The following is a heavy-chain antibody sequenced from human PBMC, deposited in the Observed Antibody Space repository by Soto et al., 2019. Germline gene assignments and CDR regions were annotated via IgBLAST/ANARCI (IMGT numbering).Heavy chain of an antibody. D-gene: IGHD1-1*01. CDR1: GGSMSSYD. CDR3: ARSGDGYNCDY. V-gene: IGHV4-59*01. Sequence: LETLCLTCTVSGGSMSSYDGSWIRQPPGKGLEWIGYIYYSGSTNYNPSLKSRVTISVDTSKNQFSLKLSSVTAADTAMYYCARSGDGYNCDYWGQGTLVTVSS. CDR2: IYYSGST. J-gene: IGHJ4*02.